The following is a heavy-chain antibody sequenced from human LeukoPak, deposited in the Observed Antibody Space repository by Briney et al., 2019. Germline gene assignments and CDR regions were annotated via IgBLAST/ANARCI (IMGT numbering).Heavy chain of an antibody. CDR3: ARGLLRHYFDY. CDR1: GFTVSSNY. CDR2: IYSGGST. D-gene: IGHD2-21*02. V-gene: IGHV3-53*01. Sequence: GGSLRLSCAASGFTVSSNYMSWVRQAPGKGLEWVSVIYSGGSTYYADSVKGRFTISRDNSKNTLYLQMNSLRAEDTAVCYCARGLLRHYFDYWGQGTLVTVSS. J-gene: IGHJ4*02.